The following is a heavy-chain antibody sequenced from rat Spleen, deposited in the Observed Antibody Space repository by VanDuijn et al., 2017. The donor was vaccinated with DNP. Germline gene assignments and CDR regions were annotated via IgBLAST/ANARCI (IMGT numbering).Heavy chain of an antibody. D-gene: IGHD1-3*01. Sequence: EVQLVESGGGLVQPGRSMKLSCAASGFIFSNYYMAWVRQAPTKGLEWVASISTGAGNTYYRDSVKCRFTISRDNAKSTLYMQMDRLRSEETATYYCASLLVPNWFTYWGQGTLVTVSS. J-gene: IGHJ3*01. CDR1: GFIFSNYY. CDR2: ISTGAGNT. V-gene: IGHV5S11*01. CDR3: ASLLVPNWFTY.